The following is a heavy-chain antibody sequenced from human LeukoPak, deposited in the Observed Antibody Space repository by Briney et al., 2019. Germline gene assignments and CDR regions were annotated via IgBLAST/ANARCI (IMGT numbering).Heavy chain of an antibody. CDR2: IYYSGST. Sequence: PSETLSLTCTVSGGSLSNGDHYWRWLRQHPGTGLEGIGHIYYSGSTYYNPSLKSRGIISVETSKNQFSLKLSSVTAADTAVYYWARIMLSWREFDCWGQGTLVTVSS. D-gene: IGHD1-26*01. J-gene: IGHJ4*02. V-gene: IGHV4-31*03. CDR1: GGSLSNGDHY. CDR3: ARIMLSWREFDC.